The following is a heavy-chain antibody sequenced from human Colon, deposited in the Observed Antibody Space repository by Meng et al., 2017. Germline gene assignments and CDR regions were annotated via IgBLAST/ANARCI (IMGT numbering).Heavy chain of an antibody. V-gene: IGHV4-4*02. CDR1: GTSISRSNW. D-gene: IGHD3-10*01. Sequence: QVQLQESGPGLVKPSGTLSLTCAVSGTSISRSNWWTWVRQAPGKGLEWIGEIYHIGSTNYNPSLKSRVTILVDESKNEFSLKLTSVTAADTAVYHCARENDSGNSYDHWGRGTLVTVSS. J-gene: IGHJ4*02. CDR3: ARENDSGNSYDH. CDR2: IYHIGST.